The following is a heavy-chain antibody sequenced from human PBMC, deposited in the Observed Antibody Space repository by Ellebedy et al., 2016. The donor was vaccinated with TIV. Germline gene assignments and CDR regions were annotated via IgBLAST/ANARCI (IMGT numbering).Heavy chain of an antibody. CDR1: GGSISGYY. D-gene: IGHD3-22*01. V-gene: IGHV4-4*07. CDR2: IYFTGSA. Sequence: MPSETLSLTCTVSGGSISGYYWSRIRQPAGKGLEWIGRIYFTGSANYNPSLTSRVTMSVDTSKNQFSLKLTSVTAADTAVYYCARDTWDSSGISGWFDPWGQGTPVTVSS. CDR3: ARDTWDSSGISGWFDP. J-gene: IGHJ5*02.